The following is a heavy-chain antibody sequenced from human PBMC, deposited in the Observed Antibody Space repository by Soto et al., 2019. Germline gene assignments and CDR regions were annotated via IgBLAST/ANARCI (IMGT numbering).Heavy chain of an antibody. CDR2: ISWNSGSI. CDR3: AKDGVYSSGRYGA. Sequence: EVQLVESGGGLVQPGRSLRLSCAASGFTFDDYAMHWVRQAPGTGLEWVSGISWNSGSIGYADSVKGRFTISRDNAKNPLYLQMNSMRAEDTALYYCAKDGVYSSGRYGAWGQGTLVTVSS. V-gene: IGHV3-9*01. D-gene: IGHD6-19*01. J-gene: IGHJ5*02. CDR1: GFTFDDYA.